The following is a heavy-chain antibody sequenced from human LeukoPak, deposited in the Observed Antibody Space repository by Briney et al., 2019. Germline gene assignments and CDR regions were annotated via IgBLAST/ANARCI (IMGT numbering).Heavy chain of an antibody. CDR3: ARYSSSPTYYFDY. D-gene: IGHD6-13*01. Sequence: SETLSLTCIVSGYSIVSGYYWGWIRQPPGKGLEWIGNIFHNGSTYYNPSLKSRVTISVDTSKKHFSLRLSSVTAADTAVYYCARYSSSPTYYFDYWGQGTLVTVSS. J-gene: IGHJ4*02. V-gene: IGHV4-38-2*02. CDR2: IFHNGST. CDR1: GYSIVSGYY.